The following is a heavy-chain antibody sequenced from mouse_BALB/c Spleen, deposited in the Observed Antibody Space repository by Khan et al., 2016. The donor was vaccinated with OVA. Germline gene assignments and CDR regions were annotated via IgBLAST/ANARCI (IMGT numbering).Heavy chain of an antibody. J-gene: IGHJ3*01. CDR1: GFTFSTYA. Sequence: EVELVESGGGLVKPGGSLKLSCAASGFTFSTYAMSWVRQTPVKRLEWVATISSDGGYTYYPDSVKGRFTISRDNARNTLYLQMSSLRSDDTAMYYCARSPDGNFAYWGQGTLVTVSA. D-gene: IGHD2-1*01. V-gene: IGHV5-9-3*01. CDR3: ARSPDGNFAY. CDR2: ISSDGGYT.